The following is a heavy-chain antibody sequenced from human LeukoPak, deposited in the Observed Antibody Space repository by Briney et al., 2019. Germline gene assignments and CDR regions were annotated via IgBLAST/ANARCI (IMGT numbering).Heavy chain of an antibody. CDR3: ARHVIERDSSWFDP. Sequence: GESLKISCKASGYSFTTYWIGWVRQMPGKGLEWMGIIYPADSNTRYSPSFQGQVTISADKSISTAYLQWSSLKASDTAMYYCARHVIERDSSWFDPWGQGTLVTVSS. J-gene: IGHJ5*02. V-gene: IGHV5-51*01. CDR1: GYSFTTYW. CDR2: IYPADSNT. D-gene: IGHD2/OR15-2a*01.